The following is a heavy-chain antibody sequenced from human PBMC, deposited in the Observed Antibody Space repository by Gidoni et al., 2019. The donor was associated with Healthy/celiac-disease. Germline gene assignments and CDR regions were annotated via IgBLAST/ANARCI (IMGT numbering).Heavy chain of an antibody. V-gene: IGHV1-18*04. CDR3: ARDRVGSSSDYYYYYGMDV. J-gene: IGHJ6*02. CDR2: ISAYNGNT. CDR1: GYTFTSYG. D-gene: IGHD6-6*01. Sequence: QVQLVQSGAEVKKPAASVKVSCKASGYTFTSYGLSWVRQAPGQGLEWMGWISAYNGNTNYAQKLQGRVTMTTDTSTSTAYMELRSLRSDDTAVYYCARDRVGSSSDYYYYYGMDVWGQGTTVTVSS.